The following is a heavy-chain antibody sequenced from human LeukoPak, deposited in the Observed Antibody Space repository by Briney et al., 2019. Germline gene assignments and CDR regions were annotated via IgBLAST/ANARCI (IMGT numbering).Heavy chain of an antibody. Sequence: GGSLRLSCAASGFTFSDYYMSWIRQAPGRGLEWVSYISTSGSTIYYADSVKGRFTISRDNAKNSLYLQMNSLRAEDTAVYYCAKSIKLSPVIAVWGQGTLVTVSS. CDR3: AKSIKLSPVIAV. V-gene: IGHV3-11*01. D-gene: IGHD6-19*01. CDR1: GFTFSDYY. J-gene: IGHJ4*02. CDR2: ISTSGSTI.